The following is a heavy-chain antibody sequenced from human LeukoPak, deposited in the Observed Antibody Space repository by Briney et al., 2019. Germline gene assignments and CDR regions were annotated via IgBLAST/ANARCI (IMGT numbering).Heavy chain of an antibody. V-gene: IGHV3-11*01. CDR3: ATYSTHFDY. J-gene: IGHJ4*02. CDR2: NSSSGGV. Sequence: GGSLRLSCAASGLSFSDYYMSWVRQAPGKGLEWVSYNSSSGGVYYAESVKGRFTISRDNAKKSLYLQMNSLRAEDTAVYFCATYSTHFDYWGQGTLVTVSS. CDR1: GLSFSDYY. D-gene: IGHD2-2*01.